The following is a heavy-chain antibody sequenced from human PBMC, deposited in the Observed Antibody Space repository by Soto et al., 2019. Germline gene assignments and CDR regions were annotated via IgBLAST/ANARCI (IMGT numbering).Heavy chain of an antibody. J-gene: IGHJ6*02. Sequence: PGGSLRLSCAASGFTFSNAWMNWVRQAPGKGLEWVGRIKSKTDGGTTDYAAPVKGRFTISRDDSKNTLYLQMNSLKTEDTAVYYCTTEKIAARPPYYYGMDVWGQGTTVTVSS. CDR2: IKSKTDGGTT. CDR3: TTEKIAARPPYYYGMDV. V-gene: IGHV3-15*07. D-gene: IGHD6-6*01. CDR1: GFTFSNAW.